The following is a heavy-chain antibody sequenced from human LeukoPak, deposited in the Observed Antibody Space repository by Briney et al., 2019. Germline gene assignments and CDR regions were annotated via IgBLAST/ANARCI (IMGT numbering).Heavy chain of an antibody. CDR1: GFTFSLYS. D-gene: IGHD3-16*01. CDR3: VRGSYVFDP. V-gene: IGHV3-48*02. J-gene: IGHJ5*02. CDR2: ISGSSSTK. Sequence: QPGGSLRLSCAASGFTFSLYSMNWVRQAPGKGLVWVSHISGSSSTKYYADSVRGRFTVSRDNAKNSMYLQMNSLRDDDTAVYYCVRGSYVFDPWGQGTLVTVSS.